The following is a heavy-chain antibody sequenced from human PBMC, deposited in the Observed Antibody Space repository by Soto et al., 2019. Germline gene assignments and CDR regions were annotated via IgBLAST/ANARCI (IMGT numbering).Heavy chain of an antibody. D-gene: IGHD6-13*01. CDR3: AKDPPRGPLGIAAAGSRWFNP. Sequence: LRLSCAASGFIFSTYDMSWVRQTPGKGLEWVSSIGKSGDSTYYADSVKGRFTISRDNSKNTLFLQMNSLRAEDTALYYCAKDPPRGPLGIAAAGSRWFNPWGQGTLVTVSS. J-gene: IGHJ5*02. CDR1: GFIFSTYD. V-gene: IGHV3-23*01. CDR2: IGKSGDST.